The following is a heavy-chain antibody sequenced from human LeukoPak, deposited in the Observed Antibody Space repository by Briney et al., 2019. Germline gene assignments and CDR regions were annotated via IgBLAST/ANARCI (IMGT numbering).Heavy chain of an antibody. D-gene: IGHD6-13*01. CDR2: IYYSGST. V-gene: IGHV4-59*08. Sequence: SETLSLTCTVSGGSISSYYWSWIRQPPGKGLEWIGYIYYSGSTNYNPSLKSRVTISVDTSKNQFSLRLSSVTAADTAVYYCARRYSGTWYTNWFDPWGQGTLVTVSS. J-gene: IGHJ5*02. CDR3: ARRYSGTWYTNWFDP. CDR1: GGSISSYY.